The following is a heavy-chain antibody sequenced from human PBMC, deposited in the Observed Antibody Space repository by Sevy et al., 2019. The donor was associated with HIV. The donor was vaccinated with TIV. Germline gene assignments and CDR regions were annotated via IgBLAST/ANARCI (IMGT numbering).Heavy chain of an antibody. D-gene: IGHD3-22*01. CDR2: IKSKTDGGTT. J-gene: IGHJ4*02. CDR1: GFTFSNAW. CDR3: TADPSIVMVSFDY. V-gene: IGHV3-15*01. Sequence: GGSLRLSCAASGFTFSNAWMSWVRQAPGKGLEWVGRIKSKTDGGTTDYAAPVEGRFTISRDDSKYTLYLQMNSLKTEDTAVYYCTADPSIVMVSFDYWGQGTLVSVSS.